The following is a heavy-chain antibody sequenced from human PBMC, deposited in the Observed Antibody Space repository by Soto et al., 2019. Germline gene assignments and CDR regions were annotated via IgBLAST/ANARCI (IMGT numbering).Heavy chain of an antibody. D-gene: IGHD6-19*01. CDR2: IYWDDDK. CDR1: GFSLSSTSMA. J-gene: IGHJ4*02. CDR3: AHIVVAGLGYYFDY. V-gene: IGHV2-5*02. Sequence: QITLKESGPTLVKPTQTLTLTCTFSGFSLSSTSMAVGWIRQPPGKALEWLALIYWDDDKRYSPFLKSRLTITKDTSKNQVVLTMSNMAPVDTARYYCAHIVVAGLGYYFDYWGQGTLVTVSS.